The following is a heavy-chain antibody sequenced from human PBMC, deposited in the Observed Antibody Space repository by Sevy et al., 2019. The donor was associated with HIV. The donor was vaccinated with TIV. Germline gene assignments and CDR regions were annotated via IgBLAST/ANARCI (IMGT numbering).Heavy chain of an antibody. D-gene: IGHD2-2*01. CDR2: IYYSGST. Sequence: SETLSLTCTVSGGSISSSSYYWGWIRQPPGKGLEWIGRIYYSGSTYYNPSLKSRVTISVDTSKNQFSLKLSSVTAADTAVYYCARLGNVVVPAAADYWGQGTLVTVSS. V-gene: IGHV4-39*01. CDR3: ARLGNVVVPAAADY. J-gene: IGHJ4*02. CDR1: GGSISSSSYY.